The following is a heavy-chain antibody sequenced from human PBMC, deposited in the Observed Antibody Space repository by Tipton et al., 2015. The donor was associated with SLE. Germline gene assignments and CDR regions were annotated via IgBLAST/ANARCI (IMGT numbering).Heavy chain of an antibody. CDR1: GYTFTTYY. CDR3: ARDRLAFDI. V-gene: IGHV1-46*01. J-gene: IGHJ3*02. Sequence: QSGAEVKKPGASVKLSCMASGYTFTTYYMHWVRQAPGQGLEWLGMIYPTDGSTSYAQKFQGRVTMTRDTSTSTIYMEVSSLKSGDTAVYYCARDRLAFDIWGQGTVVTVSS. CDR2: IYPTDGST.